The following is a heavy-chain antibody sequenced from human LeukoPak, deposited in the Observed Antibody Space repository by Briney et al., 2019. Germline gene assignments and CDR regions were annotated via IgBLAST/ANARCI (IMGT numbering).Heavy chain of an antibody. Sequence: GGSLRLSCAASGFTFSSYAMSWVRQAPGKGLEWVSTISGGGGSTYYAGSAKGRFTISRDNSKNTLSLQMNTLRAEDTAVYYCNYYGSGTPLYFDYWGQGTLVTVSS. CDR3: NYYGSGTPLYFDY. J-gene: IGHJ4*02. V-gene: IGHV3-23*01. CDR2: ISGGGGST. CDR1: GFTFSSYA. D-gene: IGHD3-10*01.